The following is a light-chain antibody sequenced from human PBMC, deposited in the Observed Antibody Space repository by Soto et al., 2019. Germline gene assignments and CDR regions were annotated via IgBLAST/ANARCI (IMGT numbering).Light chain of an antibody. CDR3: QQYGSSTWT. CDR2: GAS. Sequence: EIVLTQPPVIISKSPGERATLSCRASQSVSSSYLAWYQQKPGQAPRLLIYGASSRATGIPDRISGSGSGTDFTLTISRLEPEDFAVYYCQQYGSSTWTFGQGTKVDIK. V-gene: IGKV3-20*01. CDR1: QSVSSSY. J-gene: IGKJ1*01.